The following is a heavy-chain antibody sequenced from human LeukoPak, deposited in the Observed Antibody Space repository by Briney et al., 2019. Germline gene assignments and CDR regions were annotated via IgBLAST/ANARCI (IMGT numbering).Heavy chain of an antibody. CDR3: ATGTTVTTWGVFEI. CDR1: GYTFTGYY. V-gene: IGHV1-2*02. J-gene: IGHJ3*02. CDR2: INPNSGGT. Sequence: GASVKVSCKASGYTFTGYYMHWVRQAPGHGLEWMGWINPNSGGTNYAQKFQGRVTMTEDTSTDTAYMELSSLRSEDTAVYYCATGTTVTTWGVFEIWGQGTMVTVSS. D-gene: IGHD4-17*01.